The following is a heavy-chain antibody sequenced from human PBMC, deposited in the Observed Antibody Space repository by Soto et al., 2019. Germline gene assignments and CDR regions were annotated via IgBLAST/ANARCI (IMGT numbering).Heavy chain of an antibody. Sequence: QVQLVQSGAEVKKPGASVKVSCKASGYTFTSYAMHWVRQAPGQRLEWMGWINAGNGNTKYSQKFQGRVTITRDTSANTAYMELSSLRSEDTAVYYCARTPLGYCSGGSCDSRAAFVIWGQGTMVTVSS. CDR1: GYTFTSYA. V-gene: IGHV1-3*01. D-gene: IGHD2-15*01. CDR3: ARTPLGYCSGGSCDSRAAFVI. CDR2: INAGNGNT. J-gene: IGHJ3*02.